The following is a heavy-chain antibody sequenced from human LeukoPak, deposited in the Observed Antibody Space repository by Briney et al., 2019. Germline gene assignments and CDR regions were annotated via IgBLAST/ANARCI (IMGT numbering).Heavy chain of an antibody. J-gene: IGHJ4*02. Sequence: TGGSLRLSCAASGFTFSNAWMSWVRQAPGKGLEWVGRIKSKTDGGTTDYAAPVKGRFTISRDDSKNTLYLQMNSLKTEDTAVYYCTTDRSSRYSGILSGGYWGQGTLVTVSS. CDR2: IKSKTDGGTT. V-gene: IGHV3-15*01. CDR1: GFTFSNAW. D-gene: IGHD1-26*01. CDR3: TTDRSSRYSGILSGGY.